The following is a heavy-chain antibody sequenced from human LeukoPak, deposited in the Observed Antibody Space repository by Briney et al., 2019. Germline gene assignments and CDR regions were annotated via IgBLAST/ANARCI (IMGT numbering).Heavy chain of an antibody. CDR1: GFTFSSYA. V-gene: IGHV3-23*01. D-gene: IGHD3-22*01. Sequence: GGSLRLSCAASGFTFSSYAMSWVRQAPGKGLEWVSGISGSGGSTYYTDSVRGRFTISRDNSKNTLYLQMNSLIAEDTAVYYCARDHYYADGGYYYVRLYYFDYWGQGTLVTVSS. CDR3: ARDHYYADGGYYYVRLYYFDY. CDR2: ISGSGGST. J-gene: IGHJ4*02.